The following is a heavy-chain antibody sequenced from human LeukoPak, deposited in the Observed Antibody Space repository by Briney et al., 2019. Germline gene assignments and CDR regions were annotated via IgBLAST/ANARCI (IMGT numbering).Heavy chain of an antibody. Sequence: AAVKVSCKASGYIFANYGMHWVRQAPGQGPEWMGWINAGEGKTKYLQKYQDRVTISRVTSASTEYMELSSLQSEDPAVYYCARGSGWSEYYAMDVWGQGTTVIVSS. CDR1: GYIFANYG. V-gene: IGHV1-3*01. CDR3: ARGSGWSEYYAMDV. J-gene: IGHJ6*02. CDR2: INAGEGKT. D-gene: IGHD6-19*01.